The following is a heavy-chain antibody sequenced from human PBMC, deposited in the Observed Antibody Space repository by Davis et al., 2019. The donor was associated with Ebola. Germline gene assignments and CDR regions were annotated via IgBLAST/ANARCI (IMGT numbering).Heavy chain of an antibody. D-gene: IGHD3-3*01. CDR1: GFTFSSYA. CDR3: ASSITIFGVGFYENYYYYGMDV. CDR2: ISGSGGST. Sequence: GESLKISCAASGFTFSSYAMSWVRQAPGKGLEWVSAISGSGGSTYYADSVKGRFTISRDNSKNTLYLQMNSLRAEDTAVYYCASSITIFGVGFYENYYYYGMDVWGQGTTVTVSS. J-gene: IGHJ6*02. V-gene: IGHV3-23*01.